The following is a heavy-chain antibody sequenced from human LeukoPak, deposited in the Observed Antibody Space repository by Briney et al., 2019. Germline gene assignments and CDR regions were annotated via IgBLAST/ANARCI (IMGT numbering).Heavy chain of an antibody. CDR3: TRDWNDVD. D-gene: IGHD1-1*01. CDR1: GFTFGDYA. V-gene: IGHV3-49*04. Sequence: SGGSLRLSCTASGFTFGDYAMSWVRQAPGKRLEWVGFIRSKAYGGTTEYAASVKGRFTISRDDSKSIAYLQMNSLKTEDTAVYYCTRDWNDVDWGQGTLVTVSS. CDR2: IRSKAYGGTT. J-gene: IGHJ4*02.